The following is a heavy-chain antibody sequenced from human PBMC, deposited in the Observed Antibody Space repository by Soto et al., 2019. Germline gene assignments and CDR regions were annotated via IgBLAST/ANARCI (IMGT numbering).Heavy chain of an antibody. CDR3: SRVDPGETSPFDH. CDR1: GYIFTSYY. D-gene: IGHD3-10*01. Sequence: QVQLVQSGAEVKKSGASEKVSCKASGYIFTSYYIHWVRQAPGQGLEWMGWINPFDGSRMFAQSFQGRVTMTRDTSTSTVYMEVSSLRSEDTAVYYCSRVDPGETSPFDHWGQGTLVTVSS. J-gene: IGHJ4*02. CDR2: INPFDGSR. V-gene: IGHV1-46*03.